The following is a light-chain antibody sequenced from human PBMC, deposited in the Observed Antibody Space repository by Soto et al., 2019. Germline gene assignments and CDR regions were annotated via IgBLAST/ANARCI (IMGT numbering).Light chain of an antibody. J-gene: IGKJ4*01. CDR2: SAS. CDR3: QQYGKLPFT. Sequence: IVLTQSPGTLSLSPWERATLFCSPSQSINGNYFAWYQQKPGQAPRLLFYSASSRVTGIPGRFTASGSGTDFTLTISRLEPEDFAVYICQQYGKLPFTFGGGTKVDIK. V-gene: IGKV3-20*01. CDR1: QSINGNY.